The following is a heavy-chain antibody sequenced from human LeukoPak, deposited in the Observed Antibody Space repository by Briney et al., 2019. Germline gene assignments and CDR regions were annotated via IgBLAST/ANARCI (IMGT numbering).Heavy chain of an antibody. D-gene: IGHD3-10*01. CDR3: ARDPGFGEIY. CDR1: GGSVSSGSYY. V-gene: IGHV4-61*01. CDR2: VFYSGST. J-gene: IGHJ4*02. Sequence: SETLSLTCTVSGGSVSSGSYYWSWIRQPPGKGLEWIGYVFYSGSTNYNPSLKSRVTISVDTSKNQFSLKLSSVTAADTAVYYCARDPGFGEIYWGQGTLVTASS.